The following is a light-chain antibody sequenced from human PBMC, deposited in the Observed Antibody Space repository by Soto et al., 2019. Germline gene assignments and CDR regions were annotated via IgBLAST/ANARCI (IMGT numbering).Light chain of an antibody. CDR2: EVS. J-gene: IGLJ2*01. CDR3: CSYTLRSTPV. V-gene: IGLV2-14*01. Sequence: QSALTQPASVSGSPGQSITISCTGTSSDVGGYQYVSWYQQYPVKAPKRVIYEVSNRPSGVSIRFSGSKSGDTASLTISGLQAEDEADSYCCSYTLRSTPVFGGGTKLTVL. CDR1: SSDVGGYQY.